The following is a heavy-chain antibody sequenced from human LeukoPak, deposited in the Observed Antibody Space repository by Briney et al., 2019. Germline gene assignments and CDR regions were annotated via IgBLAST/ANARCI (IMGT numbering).Heavy chain of an antibody. V-gene: IGHV4-39*07. CDR3: ARVAAAYDWYFDL. CDR1: GGSVSSSSNY. J-gene: IGHJ2*01. D-gene: IGHD6-13*01. Sequence: SETLSLTCSVSGGSVSSSSNYWGWIRQPPGKGLEWIGSIYYSGSTNYNPSLKSRVTISVDTSKNQFSLKLSSVTAADTAVYYCARVAAAYDWYFDLWGRGTLVTVSS. CDR2: IYYSGST.